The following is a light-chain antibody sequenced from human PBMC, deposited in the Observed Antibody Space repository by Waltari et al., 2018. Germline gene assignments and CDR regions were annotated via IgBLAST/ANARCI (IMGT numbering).Light chain of an antibody. CDR1: SSNIGSNY. CDR2: RNN. Sequence: QSVLTQPPSASGTPGPRVTISCSGSSSNIGSNYVYGYQQLPGTAPKLLIYRNNQRPSGVPDRFSGSKSGTSASLAISGLRSEDEADYYCAAWDDSLSGWVFGGGTKLTVL. CDR3: AAWDDSLSGWV. J-gene: IGLJ3*02. V-gene: IGLV1-47*01.